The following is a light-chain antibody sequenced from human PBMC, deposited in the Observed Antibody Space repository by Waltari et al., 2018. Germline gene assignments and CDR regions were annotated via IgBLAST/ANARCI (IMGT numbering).Light chain of an antibody. CDR1: QTVDTY. CDR3: QQRRRWPLT. V-gene: IGKV3-11*01. CDR2: DTS. J-gene: IGKJ4*01. Sequence: EIVLTQPPATLSLSPGERATLSCRASQTVDTYLAWYQQRPGQAPRLLIYDTSNRATGIPDRFSGSGSETDFTLTISSLEPEDFAVYYCQQRRRWPLTFGGGSKVEI.